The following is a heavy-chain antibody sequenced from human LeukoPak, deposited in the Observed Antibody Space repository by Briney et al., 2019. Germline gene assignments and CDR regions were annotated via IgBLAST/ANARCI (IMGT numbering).Heavy chain of an antibody. V-gene: IGHV3-74*01. J-gene: IGHJ4*02. CDR1: EFTFSNYW. CDR2: IKSDGSIT. CDR3: ARRGAVAGTGDY. D-gene: IGHD6-19*01. Sequence: GGSLRLSCAASEFTFSNYWMYWVRQAPGKGLVWVSRIKSDGSITTYADSVKGRFTISRDNAKNTLYLQMNSLTAEDTAVYYCARRGAVAGTGDYWGQGTLVTVSS.